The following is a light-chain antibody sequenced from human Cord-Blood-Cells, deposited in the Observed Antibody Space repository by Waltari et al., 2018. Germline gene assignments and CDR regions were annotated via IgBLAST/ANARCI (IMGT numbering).Light chain of an antibody. Sequence: QSALTQPASVSGSSGQSITISCTGTSSDVGGYNYVPWYPQHPGKAPKLLIYSNNQRPSGVPDRFSGSKSGTSASLAISGLQSEDEADYYCAAWDDSLNGWVFGGGTKLTVL. CDR2: SNN. J-gene: IGLJ3*02. CDR1: SSDVGGYNY. CDR3: AAWDDSLNGWV. V-gene: IGLV2-14*01.